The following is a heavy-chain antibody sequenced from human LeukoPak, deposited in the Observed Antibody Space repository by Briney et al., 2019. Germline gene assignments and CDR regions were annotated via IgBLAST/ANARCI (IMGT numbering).Heavy chain of an antibody. V-gene: IGHV3-23*01. J-gene: IGHJ3*02. CDR1: GFTFSSYA. Sequence: GGSLRLSCAASGFTFSSYAMSWVRQAPGKGLEWVSAISGSGGSTYYADSVKGRFTISRDNSKNTLYLQMNSLRAEDTAVYYCARDDGVVVAAPSAFDIWGQGTMVTVSS. CDR2: ISGSGGST. D-gene: IGHD2-15*01. CDR3: ARDDGVVVAAPSAFDI.